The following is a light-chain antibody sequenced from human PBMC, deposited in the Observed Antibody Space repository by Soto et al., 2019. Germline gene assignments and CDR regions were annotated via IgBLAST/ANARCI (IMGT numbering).Light chain of an antibody. Sequence: QSALTQPASVSGSPGQSITISCTGTSSDVGGYNYVSWYQQHSGKAPKVMIYDVSNRPSGVSNRFSGSKSGNTASLTISGLQAEDEADYYCGSYTSSSTLLFGGGTQLTVL. V-gene: IGLV2-14*01. J-gene: IGLJ2*01. CDR1: SSDVGGYNY. CDR2: DVS. CDR3: GSYTSSSTLL.